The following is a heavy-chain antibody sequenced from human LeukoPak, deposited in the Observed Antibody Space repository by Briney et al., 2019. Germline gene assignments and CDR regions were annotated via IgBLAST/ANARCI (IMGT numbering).Heavy chain of an antibody. V-gene: IGHV5-51*01. CDR2: IYPGESDT. J-gene: IGHJ4*02. CDR3: AITYSSGWY. Sequence: GESLKISFKGSGYSFTRYWIGWVRQMPGKGLEWMGIIYPGESDTRYSPSFQGQVTISADKSISTAYLQWSSLKASDSGMYYCAITYSSGWYWGQGTLVIVSS. CDR1: GYSFTRYW. D-gene: IGHD6-19*01.